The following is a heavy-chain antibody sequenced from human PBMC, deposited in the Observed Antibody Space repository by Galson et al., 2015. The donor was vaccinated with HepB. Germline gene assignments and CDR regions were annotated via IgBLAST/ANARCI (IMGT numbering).Heavy chain of an antibody. Sequence: SVKVSCQASGYSFTSYAMNRVRQAAGQGLEWMGWIIPIFGTANYAQKFQGRVTITADESTSTAYMELSSLRSEDTAVYYCARARDIVVVPAAMPEVRLGWFDPWGQGTLVTVSS. D-gene: IGHD2-2*01. CDR2: IIPIFGTA. J-gene: IGHJ5*02. V-gene: IGHV1-69*13. CDR1: GYSFTSYA. CDR3: ARARDIVVVPAAMPEVRLGWFDP.